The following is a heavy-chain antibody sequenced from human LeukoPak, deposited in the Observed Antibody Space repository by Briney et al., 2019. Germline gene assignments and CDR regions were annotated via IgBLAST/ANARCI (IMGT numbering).Heavy chain of an antibody. V-gene: IGHV3-72*01. Sequence: PGGSLRLSCAASGFTFSDHYMDWVRQAPGKGLEWVGRVRNKANSYITMYAASVKGRFTISRNDSENSLYLQMNSLKTEGTAVYYCGRIRGSYLHRYFDLWGRGTLVTVSS. D-gene: IGHD1-26*01. J-gene: IGHJ2*01. CDR3: GRIRGSYLHRYFDL. CDR1: GFTFSDHY. CDR2: VRNKANSYIT.